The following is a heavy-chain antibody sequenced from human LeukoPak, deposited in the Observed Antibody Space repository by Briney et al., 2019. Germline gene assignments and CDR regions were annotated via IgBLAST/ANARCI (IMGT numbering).Heavy chain of an antibody. J-gene: IGHJ4*02. Sequence: GGSLRLSCAASGFTFSSYSVNWVRQAPGKGLEWVSSISSNSSYIYYADSVKGRFTISRDNSKNTLYLQMNSLRAEDTAVYYCARGPNHYYDSSGYYLNYWGQGTLVTVSS. V-gene: IGHV3-21*01. D-gene: IGHD3-22*01. CDR2: ISSNSSYI. CDR3: ARGPNHYYDSSGYYLNY. CDR1: GFTFSSYS.